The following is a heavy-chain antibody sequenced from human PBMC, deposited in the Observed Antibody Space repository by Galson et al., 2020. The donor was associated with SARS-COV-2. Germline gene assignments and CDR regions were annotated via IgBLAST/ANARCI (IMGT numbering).Heavy chain of an antibody. V-gene: IGHV4-39*07. CDR2: IHYSGNT. J-gene: IGHJ5*02. CDR1: GGSITNSPFY. Sequence: SETLSLTCTVSGGSITNSPFYWAWIRQPPGKGLEWIGSIHYSGNTNYNASLKSRVTISVDMSKNQFSLILTSVTAADTAFYYCARESRRGRWDADWFDPWGQGTLVTVSS. CDR3: ARESRRGRWDADWFDP. D-gene: IGHD1-26*01.